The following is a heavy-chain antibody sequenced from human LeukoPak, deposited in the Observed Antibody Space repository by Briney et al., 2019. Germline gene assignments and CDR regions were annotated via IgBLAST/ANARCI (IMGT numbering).Heavy chain of an antibody. V-gene: IGHV3-9*03. Sequence: PGGSLRLSCAASGFTFDDYAMHWVRQAPGKGLEWVSGISWNSGSIGYADSVKGRFTISRDNAKNSLYLQMNSLRAEDMALYYCANDRGSGSYYPYYYYMDVWGKGTTVTVSS. CDR1: GFTFDDYA. CDR2: ISWNSGSI. CDR3: ANDRGSGSYYPYYYYMDV. J-gene: IGHJ6*03. D-gene: IGHD3-10*01.